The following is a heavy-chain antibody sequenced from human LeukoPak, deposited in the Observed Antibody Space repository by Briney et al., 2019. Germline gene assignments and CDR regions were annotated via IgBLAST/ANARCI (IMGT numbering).Heavy chain of an antibody. J-gene: IGHJ4*02. CDR2: IRYDGSNK. CDR3: ATLPYYYDSSGSYYFDY. V-gene: IGHV3-30*02. Sequence: QAGRSLRLSCAASGFTFSSYGIHWVRQAPGKGLEWVAFIRYDGSNKYYADSVKGRFTISRDNSKNTLYLQMNSLRVEDTAVYYCATLPYYYDSSGSYYFDYWGQGTLVTVSS. D-gene: IGHD3-22*01. CDR1: GFTFSSYG.